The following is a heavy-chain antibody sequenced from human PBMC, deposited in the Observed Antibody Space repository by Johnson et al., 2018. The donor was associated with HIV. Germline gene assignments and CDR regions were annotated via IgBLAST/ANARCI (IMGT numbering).Heavy chain of an antibody. J-gene: IGHJ3*02. CDR2: IKQDGSEK. V-gene: IGHV3-7*03. Sequence: EVQLVESGGGVVQPGRSLRLSCAASGFTFSSYGMHWVRQAPGKGLEWVANIKQDGSEKYYVDSVKGRFTISRDNSKNTLYLQMNSLRADDTAVYYCARDKWEPNVFDIWGQGTMVTVS. D-gene: IGHD1-26*01. CDR1: GFTFSSYG. CDR3: ARDKWEPNVFDI.